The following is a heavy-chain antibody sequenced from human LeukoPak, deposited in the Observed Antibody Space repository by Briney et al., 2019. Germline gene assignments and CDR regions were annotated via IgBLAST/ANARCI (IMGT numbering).Heavy chain of an antibody. J-gene: IGHJ6*03. CDR1: GYSFTSYW. CDR3: ARLGLQRYHYYYYYMDV. D-gene: IGHD3-9*01. CDR2: IYPGDSDT. Sequence: GESLKISCKGSGYSFTSYWIGWVRQMPGKGLEWMGIIYPGDSDTRYSPSFQGQVTISADKSISTAYLQWSSLKASDTAMYYCARLGLQRYHYYYYYMDVWGKGTTVTVSS. V-gene: IGHV5-51*01.